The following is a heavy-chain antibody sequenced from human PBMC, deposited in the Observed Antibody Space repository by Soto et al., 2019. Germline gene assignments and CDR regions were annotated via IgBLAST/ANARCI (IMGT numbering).Heavy chain of an antibody. V-gene: IGHV3-23*01. CDR3: AKDQDAYCSSTSCSYGY. CDR2: ISGSGGST. CDR1: GFTFSSYA. Sequence: PGGSLRLSCAASGFTFSSYAMSWVRQAPGKGLEWVSAISGSGGSTYYADSVKGRFTISRDNSKNTLYLQMNSLRAEDTAVYYCAKDQDAYCSSTSCSYGYWGQGTLVTVSS. D-gene: IGHD2-2*01. J-gene: IGHJ4*02.